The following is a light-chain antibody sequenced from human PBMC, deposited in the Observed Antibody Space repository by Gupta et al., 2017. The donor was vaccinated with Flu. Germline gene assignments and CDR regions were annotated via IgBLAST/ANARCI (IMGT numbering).Light chain of an antibody. J-gene: IGLJ2*01. CDR1: SNDVGGYNF. V-gene: IGLV2-11*03. CDR2: DVY. Sequence: SVTISCTGSSNDVGGYNFVSWYQQHPGKAHKFLIYDVYTRPAGVPDRFSGSKFGNTASLTISGLQDDDEADYYCCSDADAHTFVFGGGTKLTVL. CDR3: CSDADAHTFV.